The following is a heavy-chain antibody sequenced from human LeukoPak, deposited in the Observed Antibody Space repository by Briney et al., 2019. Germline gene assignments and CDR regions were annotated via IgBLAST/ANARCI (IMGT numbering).Heavy chain of an antibody. J-gene: IGHJ2*01. CDR2: IYHTGST. CDR1: SGSLSGSGSY. Sequence: PERLSLTCTLSSGSLSGSGSYWGWIRPPAGKGGEWLGYIYHTGSTNYNPSLKSRVTISVDTSKNQYSLKLSCVTAADTAVYYCARDSRQWLDWYFDLWGRGTLVTVSS. V-gene: IGHV4-61*10. CDR3: ARDSRQWLDWYFDL. D-gene: IGHD6-19*01.